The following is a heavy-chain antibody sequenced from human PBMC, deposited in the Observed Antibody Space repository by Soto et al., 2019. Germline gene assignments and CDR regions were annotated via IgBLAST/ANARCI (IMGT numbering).Heavy chain of an antibody. V-gene: IGHV3-48*03. CDR1: GFTFSSFE. Sequence: GGSLRLSCAASGFTFSSFEMNWVRQAPGKGLEWVSYISSSASIIYYADSVKGRFTISRDNAKNSLYLQMNSLRAEDAAVYYCVRQLGGSAGYWGQGTLVTVSS. CDR2: ISSSASII. D-gene: IGHD3-3*01. CDR3: VRQLGGSAGY. J-gene: IGHJ4*02.